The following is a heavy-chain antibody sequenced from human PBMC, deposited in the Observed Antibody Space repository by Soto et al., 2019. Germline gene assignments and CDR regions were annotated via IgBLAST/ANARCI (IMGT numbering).Heavy chain of an antibody. V-gene: IGHV4-39*01. Sequence: QLQLQESGPGLVKPSETLSLTCTVSGGSISSSSYYWGWIRQPPGKGLEWIGSIYYSGSTYYNPSLRIRVTISVDTSKNQFSLKLSSVTAADTAVYYCASRLGYCSSTSCYGGFDYWGQGTLVTVSS. CDR2: IYYSGST. D-gene: IGHD2-2*01. CDR3: ASRLGYCSSTSCYGGFDY. CDR1: GGSISSSSYY. J-gene: IGHJ4*02.